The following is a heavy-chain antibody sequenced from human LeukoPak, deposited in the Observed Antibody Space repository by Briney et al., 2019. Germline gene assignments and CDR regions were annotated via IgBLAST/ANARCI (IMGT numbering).Heavy chain of an antibody. CDR3: ARDGGYHSSGPFDY. J-gene: IGHJ4*02. CDR2: IWYDGSDE. Sequence: GGSLRLSCAASGFTFSSHGMHWVRQAPGKGLEWVSIIWYDGSDEYYADSVKGRFTISRDNSKNTLYLQMNSLRAEDTAVYYCARDGGYHSSGPFDYWGQGTLVSVSS. V-gene: IGHV3-33*01. CDR1: GFTFSSHG. D-gene: IGHD3-22*01.